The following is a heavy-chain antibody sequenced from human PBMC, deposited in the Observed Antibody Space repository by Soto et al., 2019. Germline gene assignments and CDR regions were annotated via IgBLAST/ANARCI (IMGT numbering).Heavy chain of an antibody. D-gene: IGHD6-19*01. CDR1: GFTFDDYT. CDR2: ISWDGGST. Sequence: PGGSLRLSCAASGFTFDDYTMHWVRQAPGKGLEWVSLISWDGGSTYYADSVKGRFTISRDNSKNSLYLQMNSLRTEDTALYYCAKDPQPVAGTGGSYRYYYYGMDVWGQGTTVTVSS. V-gene: IGHV3-43*01. CDR3: AKDPQPVAGTGGSYRYYYYGMDV. J-gene: IGHJ6*02.